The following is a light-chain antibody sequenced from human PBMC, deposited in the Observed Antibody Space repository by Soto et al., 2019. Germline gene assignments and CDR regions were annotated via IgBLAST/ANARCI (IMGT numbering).Light chain of an antibody. J-gene: IGLJ3*02. CDR1: TSNIGSNA. CDR2: KNN. V-gene: IGLV1-44*01. CDR3: AAWDDSLHGVA. Sequence: QSVLTQPPSASGTPGQSVTLSCSGSTSNIGSNAVNWNQQLPGTAPKLLIYKNNQRPSGVPDRFSGSKFGTSASLAISGLQSEDEADYHCAAWDDSLHGVAFGGGTKLTVL.